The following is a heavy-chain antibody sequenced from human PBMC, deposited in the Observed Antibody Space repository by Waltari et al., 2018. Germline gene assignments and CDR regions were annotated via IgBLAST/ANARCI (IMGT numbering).Heavy chain of an antibody. D-gene: IGHD2-21*02. CDR1: GYSFNNYW. CDR3: ARHELAPSGMVTTGGDY. Sequence: EVQLVQSGAEVKKPGESLKISCKVSGYSFNNYWIGWVRQMPGKGLEWMGIIYPGDSDTRYSPSFQGQVTISTDKSVSTAYLQWNSLKASDTAIYYCARHELAPSGMVTTGGDYWGQGTLVIVSS. V-gene: IGHV5-51*01. CDR2: IYPGDSDT. J-gene: IGHJ4*02.